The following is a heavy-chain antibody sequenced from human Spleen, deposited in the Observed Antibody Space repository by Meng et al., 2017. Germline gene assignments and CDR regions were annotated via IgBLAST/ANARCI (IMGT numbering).Heavy chain of an antibody. CDR2: TRDKDNNYAA. CDR1: GFTFSDHY. Sequence: GESLKISCAASGFTFSDHYMDWVRQAPGKGLEWVGRTRDKDNNYAAEYAASVVGRFTISRDEAKNSLYLQMNSLKTEDTAGYYCSTHSSGYRSFDYWGQGTLVTVSS. D-gene: IGHD5-18*01. J-gene: IGHJ4*02. V-gene: IGHV3-72*01. CDR3: STHSSGYRSFDY.